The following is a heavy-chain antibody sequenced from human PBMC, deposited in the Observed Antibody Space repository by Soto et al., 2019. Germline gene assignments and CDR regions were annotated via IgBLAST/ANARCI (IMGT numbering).Heavy chain of an antibody. D-gene: IGHD2-2*01. Sequence: GGSLRLSCAASGFTFSDYYMSWIRQAPGKGLEWVSYISSSGSTIYYADSVKGRFTISRDNAKNSLYLQMNSLRAEDTAVYYCAREYCSSTSCYARDAFDIWGQGTMVTVSS. V-gene: IGHV3-11*01. J-gene: IGHJ3*02. CDR2: ISSSGSTI. CDR3: AREYCSSTSCYARDAFDI. CDR1: GFTFSDYY.